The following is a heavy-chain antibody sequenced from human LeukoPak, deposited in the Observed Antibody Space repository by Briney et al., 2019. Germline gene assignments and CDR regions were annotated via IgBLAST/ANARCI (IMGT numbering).Heavy chain of an antibody. Sequence: TGGSLRLSCAASGFTVSSNYMSWVRQAPGKGLEWVSVIYSGGSTYYADSVKGRFTISRDNSKNTLYLQMNSLRAEDTAVYYCARVYTLFYYFDYWGQGTLVTVSS. D-gene: IGHD3-16*01. CDR3: ARVYTLFYYFDY. CDR1: GFTVSSNY. J-gene: IGHJ4*02. V-gene: IGHV3-66*01. CDR2: IYSGGST.